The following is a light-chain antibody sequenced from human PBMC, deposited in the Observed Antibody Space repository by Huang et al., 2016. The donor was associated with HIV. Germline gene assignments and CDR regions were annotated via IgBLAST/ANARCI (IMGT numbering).Light chain of an antibody. CDR1: QTIGTY. CDR2: DGS. CDR3: QQRRSWPLT. J-gene: IGKJ4*01. Sequence: EVVLTQSPPTLSLFPGETATLSCRASQTIGTYVAWYQQRPGQGPRLLIYDGSNRAAGVPARISGAGSGTTFTLSISGLESEDFGVYYCQQRRSWPLTFGGRTKVEV. V-gene: IGKV3-11*01.